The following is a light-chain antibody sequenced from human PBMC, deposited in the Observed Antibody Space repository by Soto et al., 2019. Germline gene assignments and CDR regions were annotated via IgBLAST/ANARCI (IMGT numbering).Light chain of an antibody. CDR3: QHHNSYSEA. Sequence: DIQMTQSPSTLSGSVGDRVTITCRASQTISSWLAWYQQKPGKAPKLLIYEASTLTSGVPSRFSGSGSGTAFSLTISSLQPDDFATYYCQHHNSYSEAFGQGTKVELK. J-gene: IGKJ1*01. CDR2: EAS. V-gene: IGKV1-5*03. CDR1: QTISSW.